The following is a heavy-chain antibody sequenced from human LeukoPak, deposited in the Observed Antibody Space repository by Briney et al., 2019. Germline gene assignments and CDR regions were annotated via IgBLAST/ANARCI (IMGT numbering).Heavy chain of an antibody. CDR3: ARGFYYDSSGYQIQH. CDR1: GYTFTSYG. J-gene: IGHJ1*01. V-gene: IGHV1-18*01. CDR2: ISAYNGNT. Sequence: GASVKVSCKASGYTFTSYGISWVRQAPGQGLEWMGWISAYNGNTNYAQKLQGRVTMTTDTSTSTAYMELSSLRSEDTAVYYCARGFYYDSSGYQIQHWGQGTLVTVSS. D-gene: IGHD3-22*01.